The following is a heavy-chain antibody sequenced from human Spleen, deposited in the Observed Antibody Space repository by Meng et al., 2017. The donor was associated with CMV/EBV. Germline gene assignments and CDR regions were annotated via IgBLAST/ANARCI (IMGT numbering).Heavy chain of an antibody. V-gene: IGHV3-7*01. J-gene: IGHJ5*02. CDR3: AREGGYCSSTSCYTFQPSWFDP. Sequence: GESLKISCAASGFTFSNSNMNWVRQAPGKGLEWVANIKQDGSEKYYVDSVKGRFTISRDNAKNSLYLQMNSLRAEDTAVYYCAREGGYCSSTSCYTFQPSWFDPWGQGTLVTVSS. CDR2: IKQDGSEK. CDR1: GFTFSNSN. D-gene: IGHD2-2*02.